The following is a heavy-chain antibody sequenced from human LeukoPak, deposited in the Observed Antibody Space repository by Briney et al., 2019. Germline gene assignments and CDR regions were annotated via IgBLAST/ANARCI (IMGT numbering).Heavy chain of an antibody. V-gene: IGHV1-46*01. CDR1: GGTFSSYA. D-gene: IGHD3-16*02. CDR2: INPSGGST. Sequence: ASVKVSCKASGGTFSSYAISWVRQAPGQGLEWMGIINPSGGSTSYAQKFQGRVTMTRDASTSTVYMELSSLRSEDTAVYYCSRVGDYVWGSYREIQFDYWGQGTLVTVSS. J-gene: IGHJ4*02. CDR3: SRVGDYVWGSYREIQFDY.